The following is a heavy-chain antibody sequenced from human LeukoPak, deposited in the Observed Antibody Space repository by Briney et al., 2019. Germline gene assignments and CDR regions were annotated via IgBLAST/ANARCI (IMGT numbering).Heavy chain of an antibody. J-gene: IGHJ3*02. CDR1: GYTFTSYY. D-gene: IGHD3-22*01. CDR2: INPSGGST. Sequence: ASVKVSCKASGYTFTSYYMHWVRQAPGQGLEWMGIINPSGGSTNYAQKFQGRVTITADESTSTAYMELSSLRSEDTAVYYCGRGLDYYDSSGYYYGMAFDIWGQGTMVTVSS. V-gene: IGHV1-46*01. CDR3: GRGLDYYDSSGYYYGMAFDI.